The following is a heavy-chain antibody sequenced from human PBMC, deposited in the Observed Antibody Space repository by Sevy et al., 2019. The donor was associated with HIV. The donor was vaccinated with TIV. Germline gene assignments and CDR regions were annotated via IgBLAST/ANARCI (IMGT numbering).Heavy chain of an antibody. J-gene: IGHJ5*02. CDR1: GFTFSNAW. V-gene: IGHV3-74*01. D-gene: IGHD1-26*01. CDR3: ARRPTDQSGSYWFDP. CDR2: IKTDGSDT. Sequence: GGSLRLSCAASGFTFSNAWMHWVRQAPGKGLVWVSRIKTDGSDTSYADSVKGRFTISRDNTKNTLYLQMNSLRAEDTAVYYCARRPTDQSGSYWFDPWGQGTLVTVSS.